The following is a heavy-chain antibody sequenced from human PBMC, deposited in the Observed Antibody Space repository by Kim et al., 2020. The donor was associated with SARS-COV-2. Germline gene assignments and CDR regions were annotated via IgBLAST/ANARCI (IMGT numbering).Heavy chain of an antibody. CDR1: AFTFSNYG. CDR2: ISTRSSYI. V-gene: IGHV3-21*01. Sequence: GGSLRLSCAASAFTFSNYGMNWVRQAPGKGLEWVSSISTRSSYIFYADSVKGRFTISRDDAKRSLYLQMNSLRAEETAVYYCARSESGRWDYLDAWGQGT. CDR3: ARSESGRWDYLDA. D-gene: IGHD1-26*01. J-gene: IGHJ4*02.